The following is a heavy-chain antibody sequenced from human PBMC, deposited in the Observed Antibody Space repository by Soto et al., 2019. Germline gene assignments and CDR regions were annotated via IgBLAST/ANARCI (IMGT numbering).Heavy chain of an antibody. CDR2: IFDGDNS. CDR1: GFTVSSRRNY. V-gene: IGHV3-53*01. J-gene: IGHJ2*01. D-gene: IGHD3-22*01. CDR3: ARGTAEYESSGDTLSS. Sequence: EVQLVESGGGLIQPGGSLRLSCVASGFTVSSRRNYMSWVRQAPGQGLEWVSVIFDGDNSYYADSVKGRFTITRDNSKNTLYLHMNSLRAEDTAVYYCARGTAEYESSGDTLSSWGRGTLVTVSS.